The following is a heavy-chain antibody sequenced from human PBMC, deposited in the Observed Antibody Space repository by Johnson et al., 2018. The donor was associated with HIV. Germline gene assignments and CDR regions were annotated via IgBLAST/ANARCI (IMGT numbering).Heavy chain of an antibody. CDR1: GFTVSSTY. CDR3: ARDSDISLGVAGAFDI. CDR2: IYSGGST. Sequence: VHLVESGGGVVQPGRSLRRSCAASGFTVSSTYMSWVRQAPGKGLEWVSAIYSGGSTYYADSVKGRFTISRDNSKNTLDLQMNSLRAEDTAVYYCARDSDISLGVAGAFDIWGQGTMVTVSA. V-gene: IGHV3-53*01. D-gene: IGHD3-9*01. J-gene: IGHJ3*02.